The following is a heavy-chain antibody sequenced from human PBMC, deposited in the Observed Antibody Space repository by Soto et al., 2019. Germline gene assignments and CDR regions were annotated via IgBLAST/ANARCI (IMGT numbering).Heavy chain of an antibody. Sequence: SETLSLTCTVSGGSISSNSYYWGWLRQPTGKELKWIGSIYYSGSTYFNPSLKSRVTISVDTSNFQFSLMLSSVTAADMVVYYCARHCSSTSCYKAYFDYWGQGTLVTVSS. CDR3: ARHCSSTSCYKAYFDY. J-gene: IGHJ4*02. V-gene: IGHV4-39*01. D-gene: IGHD2-2*02. CDR1: GGSISSNSYY. CDR2: IYYSGST.